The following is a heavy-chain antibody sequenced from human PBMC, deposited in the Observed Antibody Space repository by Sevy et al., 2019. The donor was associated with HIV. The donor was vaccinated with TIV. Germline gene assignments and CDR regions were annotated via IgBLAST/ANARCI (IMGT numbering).Heavy chain of an antibody. J-gene: IGHJ3*02. Sequence: RGSLRLSCAASGFTFSSYWMSWVRQAPGKGLEWVANIKQDGSEKYYVDSVKGRFTISRDNAKNSLYLQMNSLRAEDTAVYYCARNNLGNAFDIWGQGTMVTVSS. CDR1: GFTFSSYW. V-gene: IGHV3-7*03. CDR3: ARNNLGNAFDI. CDR2: IKQDGSEK. D-gene: IGHD1-1*01.